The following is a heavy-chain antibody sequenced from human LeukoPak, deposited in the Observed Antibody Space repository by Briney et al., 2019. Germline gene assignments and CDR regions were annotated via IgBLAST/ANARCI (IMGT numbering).Heavy chain of an antibody. Sequence: GESLKISCKGSGYSFPSYWISWVRPLPGKGLAWMGRIDPSDSYTHYSPSFQGHVTISADKSISTAYLQWSSLKASDTAMYYCARRYCSSTSCLLKDWFDPWGQGTLVTVSS. CDR1: GYSFPSYW. CDR2: IDPSDSYT. CDR3: ARRYCSSTSCLLKDWFDP. V-gene: IGHV5-10-1*01. D-gene: IGHD2-2*01. J-gene: IGHJ5*02.